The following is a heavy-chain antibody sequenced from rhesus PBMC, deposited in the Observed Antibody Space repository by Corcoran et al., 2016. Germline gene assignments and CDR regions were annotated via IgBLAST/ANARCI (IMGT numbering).Heavy chain of an antibody. J-gene: IGHJ4*01. CDR3: ARFGM. Sequence: QVQLPESGPGLVKPSKTLSLPCAVSGGSILRTYSGWIRQPPGKGLEWIGDIYGSSGSTYYNPSLKSRVTISTDTSKNQFSRKLSSVTAADTAVYYCARFGMWGQGVLVTVSS. D-gene: IGHD1-44*01. CDR2: IYGSSGST. CDR1: GGSILRTY. V-gene: IGHV4-160*01.